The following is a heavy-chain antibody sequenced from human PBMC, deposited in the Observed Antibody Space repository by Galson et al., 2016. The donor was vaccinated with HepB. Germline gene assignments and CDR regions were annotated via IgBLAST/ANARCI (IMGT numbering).Heavy chain of an antibody. V-gene: IGHV5-51*01. CDR1: GYSFTTYW. CDR2: IYPADSDT. Sequence: QSGAEVKKPGESLKISCKGSGYSFTTYWIGWVRQMPGKGLEWMGIIYPADSDTKYSPSFQGQVTISADRSFSTAYLQWSSLKASETAIYYCARLGHYASGSADFDFWGQGTLVTVSS. CDR3: ARLGHYASGSADFDF. J-gene: IGHJ4*02. D-gene: IGHD3-10*01.